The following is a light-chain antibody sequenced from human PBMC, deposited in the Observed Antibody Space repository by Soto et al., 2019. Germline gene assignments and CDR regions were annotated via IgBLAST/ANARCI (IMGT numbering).Light chain of an antibody. CDR3: QKRGNWPQ. CDR1: QSVSIK. V-gene: IGKV3-15*01. J-gene: IGKJ5*01. CDR2: DTS. Sequence: EIVMTQSPATLSVSPGERATLSCRASQSVSIKLAWYQQKPGQAPRLLIYDTSTRATGIPARFSGSGSGTEFTLTISSLQSEDFAIYYCQKRGNWPQVGQGTRLEIK.